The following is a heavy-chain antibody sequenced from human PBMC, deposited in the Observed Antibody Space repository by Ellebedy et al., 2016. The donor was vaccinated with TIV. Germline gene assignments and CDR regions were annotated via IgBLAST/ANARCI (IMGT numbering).Heavy chain of an antibody. D-gene: IGHD6-19*01. Sequence: AASVKVSCKASGFTFTSSAMQWVRQARGQRLEWIGWIVVGSGNTNYAQKFQERVTMTRDTSTSTVYMELSSLRSEDTAVYYCARAGDKLGSRIPSGWWAFDYWGQGTLVTVSS. CDR3: ARAGDKLGSRIPSGWWAFDY. V-gene: IGHV1-58*02. J-gene: IGHJ4*02. CDR1: GFTFTSSA. CDR2: IVVGSGNT.